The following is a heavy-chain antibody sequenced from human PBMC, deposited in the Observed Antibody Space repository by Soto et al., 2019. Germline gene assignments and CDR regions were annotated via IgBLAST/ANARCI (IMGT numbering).Heavy chain of an antibody. Sequence: GGSLRLSCTFSGFAFNNYGINWVRQAPGKGLEWVSSISKSDYTYYSDSVKGRFTISRDNAKNSVSLQMNTLRVEDTAVYYCAREDSIIIPAVSDFWGQGTLVTVSS. D-gene: IGHD2-2*01. V-gene: IGHV3-21*01. CDR1: GFAFNNYG. J-gene: IGHJ4*02. CDR2: ISKSDYT. CDR3: AREDSIIIPAVSDF.